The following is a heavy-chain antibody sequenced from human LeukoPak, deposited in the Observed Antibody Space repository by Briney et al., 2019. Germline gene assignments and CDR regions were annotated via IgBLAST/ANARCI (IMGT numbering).Heavy chain of an antibody. CDR1: GGSITGYY. CDR2: VYSSGVG. Sequence: SETLSLTCTVSGGSITGYYWNWIRQPAGQGLEWLGRVYSSGVGNYNPSLTSRVTMSVDASKNQFSLKLTSLTAADTAVYYCAREEFLHEIDSSGYFVYWGQGTLVTVSS. D-gene: IGHD3-22*01. CDR3: AREEFLHEIDSSGYFVY. V-gene: IGHV4-4*07. J-gene: IGHJ4*02.